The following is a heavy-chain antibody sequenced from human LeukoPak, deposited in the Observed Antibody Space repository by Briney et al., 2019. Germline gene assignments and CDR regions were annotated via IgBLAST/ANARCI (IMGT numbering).Heavy chain of an antibody. V-gene: IGHV3-7*01. D-gene: IGHD4-17*01. J-gene: IGHJ4*02. CDR2: IKRDGSEK. CDR3: ASPAYGDYALFDY. CDR1: GFTFINYG. Sequence: GGSLRLSCAASGFTFINYGMSWVRQAPGKGLEWVANIKRDGSEKYYVDSVKGRFTISTDNAKNSVYLQMNSLRAEDTAVYYCASPAYGDYALFDYWGQGTLVTVSS.